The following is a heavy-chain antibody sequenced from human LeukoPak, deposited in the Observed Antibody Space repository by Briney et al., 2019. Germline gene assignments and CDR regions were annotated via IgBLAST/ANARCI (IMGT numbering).Heavy chain of an antibody. CDR1: GGTFSSYT. J-gene: IGHJ3*02. D-gene: IGHD3-22*01. CDR3: ASVSDSSGYYYLDAFDI. V-gene: IGHV1-69*05. Sequence: GASVKVSCKASGGTFSSYTISWVRQAPGQGLEWMGRIIPIFGTANYAQKFQGRVTITTDESTSTAYMELSSLRSEDTAVYYCASVSDSSGYYYLDAFDIWGQGTMVTVSS. CDR2: IIPIFGTA.